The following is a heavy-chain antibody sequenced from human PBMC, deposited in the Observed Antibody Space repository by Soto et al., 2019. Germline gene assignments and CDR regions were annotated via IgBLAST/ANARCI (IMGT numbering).Heavy chain of an antibody. CDR2: IYPGDSDT. CDR1: GYSFTSYW. D-gene: IGHD2-15*01. Sequence: GESLKISCKGSGYSFTSYWIGWVRQMPGKGLEWMGIIYPGDSDTRYSPSFQGQVTISADKSISTAYLQWSSLKASDTAMYYCARGYCSGGSCYPPYNWFDPWGQGTLVTVSS. J-gene: IGHJ5*02. V-gene: IGHV5-51*01. CDR3: ARGYCSGGSCYPPYNWFDP.